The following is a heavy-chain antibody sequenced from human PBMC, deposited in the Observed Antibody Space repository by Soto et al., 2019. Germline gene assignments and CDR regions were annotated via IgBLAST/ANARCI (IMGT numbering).Heavy chain of an antibody. D-gene: IGHD3-3*01. CDR1: GGSISSYY. CDR2: IYYSGST. V-gene: IGHV4-59*08. CDR3: ARTLFYDFWSGSHFPNWFDP. J-gene: IGHJ5*02. Sequence: SETLSLTCTVSGGSISSYYWSWIRQPPGKGLEWIGYIYYSGSTNYNPSLKSRVTISVDTSKNQFSLKLSSVTAADTAVYYCARTLFYDFWSGSHFPNWFDPWGQGTLVTVSS.